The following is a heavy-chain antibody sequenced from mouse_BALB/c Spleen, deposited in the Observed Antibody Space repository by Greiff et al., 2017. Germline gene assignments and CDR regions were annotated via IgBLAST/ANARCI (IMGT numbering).Heavy chain of an antibody. J-gene: IGHJ3*01. Sequence: EVMLVESGPGLVKPSQSLSLTCTVTGYSITSDYAWNWIRQFPGNKLEWMGYISYSGSTSYNPSLKSRISITRDTSKNQFFLQLNSVTTEDTATYYCASYGNLAWFAYWGQGTLVTVSA. D-gene: IGHD2-1*01. V-gene: IGHV3-2*02. CDR3: ASYGNLAWFAY. CDR2: ISYSGST. CDR1: GYSITSDYA.